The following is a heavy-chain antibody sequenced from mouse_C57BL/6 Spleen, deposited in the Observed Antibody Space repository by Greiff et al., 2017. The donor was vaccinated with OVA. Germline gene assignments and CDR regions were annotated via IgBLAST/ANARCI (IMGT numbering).Heavy chain of an antibody. Sequence: EVKLMESGEGLVKPGGSLKLSCAASGFTFSSYAMSWVRQTPEKRLEWVAYISSGGDYIYYADTVKGRFTISRDNARNTLYLQMSSLKSEDTAMYYCTRAYGSSPYWYFDVWGTGTTVTVSS. CDR1: GFTFSSYA. J-gene: IGHJ1*03. CDR2: ISSGGDYI. V-gene: IGHV5-9-1*02. D-gene: IGHD1-1*01. CDR3: TRAYGSSPYWYFDV.